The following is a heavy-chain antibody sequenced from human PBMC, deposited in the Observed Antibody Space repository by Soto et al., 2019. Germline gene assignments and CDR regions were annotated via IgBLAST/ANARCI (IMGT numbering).Heavy chain of an antibody. V-gene: IGHV1-8*01. CDR2: MNPKSGKT. D-gene: IGHD1-26*01. CDR1: GHTFTSYD. J-gene: IGHJ6*02. CDR3: ARGGAEATFYYYYGMDV. Sequence: QVQLVQSGAEVKKPGASVKVSCKASGHTFTSYDINWVRQATGQGLEWMGWMNPKSGKTGYAQKFQGRVTMTRNTSISTVYMELSSMRSEDTAVYYCARGGAEATFYYYYGMDVWGQGTAVTVSS.